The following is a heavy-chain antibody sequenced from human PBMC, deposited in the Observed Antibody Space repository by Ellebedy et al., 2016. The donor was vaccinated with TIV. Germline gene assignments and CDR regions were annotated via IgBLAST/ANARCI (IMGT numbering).Heavy chain of an antibody. V-gene: IGHV3-49*04. CDR3: ARHWGFRFDS. Sequence: PGGSLRLSCTTSGFTFGDHAVSWVRQAPGKGLEWVGFIRSIPYGGTTEYAASVKGRFTISRDEANSIAHLQMNSLRTEDTAIYYCARHWGFRFDSWGQGTLVTVSS. J-gene: IGHJ4*02. CDR1: GFTFGDHA. CDR2: IRSIPYGGTT. D-gene: IGHD7-27*01.